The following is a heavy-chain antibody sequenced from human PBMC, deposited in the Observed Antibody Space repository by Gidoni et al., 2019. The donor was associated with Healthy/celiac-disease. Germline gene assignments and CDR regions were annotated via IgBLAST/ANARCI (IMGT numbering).Heavy chain of an antibody. J-gene: IGHJ6*02. V-gene: IGHV4-59*01. CDR1: GGSISSYY. Sequence: QVQLQESGPGLVKPSETLSLTCTVSGGSISSYYWSWIRKPPGKGLEWIGYIYYSGRTNYNCSRKRRVNISVDTAKNQFSLKLSSVTAADTAVYYCARDRVTMVRGVINHYYYYYGMDVWGQGTTVTVSS. CDR2: IYYSGRT. D-gene: IGHD3-10*01. CDR3: ARDRVTMVRGVINHYYYYYGMDV.